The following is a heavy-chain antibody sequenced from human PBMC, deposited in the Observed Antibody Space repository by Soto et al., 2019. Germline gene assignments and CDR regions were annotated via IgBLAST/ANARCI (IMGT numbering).Heavy chain of an antibody. Sequence: GGSLRLSCVASGFTFSSYFMYWVRQAPGKGLVWVSRIDNDGGTTNYADSVKGRFTISRDNAKNTLYLQMNSLRAEDTAVYYCAKGYCGGDCYPTFRFDPWGQGTLVTVSS. CDR3: AKGYCGGDCYPTFRFDP. CDR1: GFTFSSYF. V-gene: IGHV3-74*01. D-gene: IGHD2-21*02. J-gene: IGHJ5*02. CDR2: IDNDGGTT.